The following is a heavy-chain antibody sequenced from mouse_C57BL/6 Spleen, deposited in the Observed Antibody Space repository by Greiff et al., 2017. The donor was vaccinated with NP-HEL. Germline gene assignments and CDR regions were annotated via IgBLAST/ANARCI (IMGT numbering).Heavy chain of an antibody. CDR1: GFSLSTSGMG. J-gene: IGHJ4*01. D-gene: IGHD2-5*01. CDR2: IYWDDDK. Sequence: QVTLKVSGPGILQSSQTLSLTCSFSGFSLSTSGMGVSWIRQPSGKGLEWLAHIYWDDDKRYNPSLTSRLTISKDTSRNQVFLKITSVYTADTATYYCARTYYSNYEGGAMDYWGQGTSVTVSS. V-gene: IGHV8-12*01. CDR3: ARTYYSNYEGGAMDY.